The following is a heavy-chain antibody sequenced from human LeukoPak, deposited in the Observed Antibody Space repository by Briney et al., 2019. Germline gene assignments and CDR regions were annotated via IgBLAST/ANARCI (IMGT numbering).Heavy chain of an antibody. CDR2: IWYDGSNK. CDR1: GFTFSSYG. D-gene: IGHD6-13*01. V-gene: IGHV3-33*01. CDR3: AREYSSSWYLWFDP. J-gene: IGHJ5*02. Sequence: GGSLRLSCAASGFTFSSYGMHWVRQAPGKGLGWVAVIWYDGSNKYYADSVKGRFTISRDNSKNTLYLQMNSLRAEDTAVYYCAREYSSSWYLWFDPWGQGTLVTVSS.